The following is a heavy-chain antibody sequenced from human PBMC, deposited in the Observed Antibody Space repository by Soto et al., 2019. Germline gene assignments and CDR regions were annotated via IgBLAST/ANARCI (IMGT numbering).Heavy chain of an antibody. CDR2: ITHGGST. Sequence: QVQLQQWGAGLLKPSETLSLTCAVYSGSFSGYYYSWIRQPPGKGLEWIGEITHGGSTTYSPSLRSRVTVPLDTSKNQFSLKMTSVTAADTAVYYCARGRLFLTPSGLAITYFDYWGQGSLVSVSS. CDR1: SGSFSGYY. CDR3: ARGRLFLTPSGLAITYFDY. V-gene: IGHV4-34*01. J-gene: IGHJ4*02. D-gene: IGHD3-3*01.